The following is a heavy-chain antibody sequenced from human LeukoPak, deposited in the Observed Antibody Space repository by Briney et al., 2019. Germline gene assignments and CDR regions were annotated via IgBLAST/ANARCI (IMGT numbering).Heavy chain of an antibody. CDR1: GGSISSGGSY. D-gene: IGHD5-12*01. Sequence: SETLSLTCTVSGGSISSGGSYWSWIRQHPGKGLEWIGYIYYSGSTYYNPSLKSRVTISVDTSKNQFSLKLSSVTAADTAVYYCARGLSGYAGYWGQGTLVTVSS. J-gene: IGHJ4*02. CDR2: IYYSGST. V-gene: IGHV4-31*03. CDR3: ARGLSGYAGY.